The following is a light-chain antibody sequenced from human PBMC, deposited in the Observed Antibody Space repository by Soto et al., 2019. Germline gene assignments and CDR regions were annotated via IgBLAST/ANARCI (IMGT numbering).Light chain of an antibody. Sequence: EIVLTQSPGTLSLSPRERATLSCRASHSVTSDSLAWYQQKPGQAPRLRIYGATKRATGIPGRFSGSGSGTDFTPNISRLEAAHFAVYYSQQYGDSPRVFGQGTKVQIE. CDR1: HSVTSDS. J-gene: IGKJ1*01. CDR3: QQYGDSPRV. V-gene: IGKV3-20*01. CDR2: GAT.